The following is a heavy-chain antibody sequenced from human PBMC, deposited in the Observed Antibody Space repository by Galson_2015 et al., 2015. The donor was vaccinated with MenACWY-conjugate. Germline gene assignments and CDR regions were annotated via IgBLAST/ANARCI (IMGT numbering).Heavy chain of an antibody. CDR1: GFTFSTYS. V-gene: IGHV3-48*02. Sequence: SLRLSCAASGFTFSTYSMNWVRQAPGKGLEWVSYISSSSSTIYYADSVKGRFTISRDNAKNSLYLQMNTLRDEDTAVYYCARVPGYSYGYYDWWVQGTLVTVSS. CDR2: ISSSSSTI. CDR3: ARVPGYSYGYYDW. D-gene: IGHD5-18*01. J-gene: IGHJ4*02.